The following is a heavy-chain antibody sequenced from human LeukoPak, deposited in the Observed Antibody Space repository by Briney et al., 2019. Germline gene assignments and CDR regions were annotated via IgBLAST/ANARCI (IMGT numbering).Heavy chain of an antibody. CDR3: ARQRPSDASGSYWWGRGDAFDI. J-gene: IGHJ3*02. CDR1: GGSISSSSYY. Sequence: SETLSLTCTVSGGSISSSSYYWGWIRQPPGKGLEWIGSIYYSGSTYYNPSLKSRVTISVDTSKSQFPLKLSSVTAADTAVYYCARQRPSDASGSYWWGRGDAFDIWGQGTMVTVSS. CDR2: IYYSGST. D-gene: IGHD1-26*01. V-gene: IGHV4-39*06.